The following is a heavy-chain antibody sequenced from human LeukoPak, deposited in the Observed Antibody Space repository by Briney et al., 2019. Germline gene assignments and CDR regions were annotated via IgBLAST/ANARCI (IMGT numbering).Heavy chain of an antibody. V-gene: IGHV4-59*01. Sequence: SETLSLTCTVSGGSISSYYWSWIRQPPGKGLEWIGYIYYSGSTNYNPSLKSRVTISVDTSKNQFSLKLSSVTAADTAVYYCARGGNYGSGSYYYGDWFDPWGQGTLVTLSS. CDR2: IYYSGST. CDR1: GGSISSYY. J-gene: IGHJ5*02. CDR3: ARGGNYGSGSYYYGDWFDP. D-gene: IGHD3-10*01.